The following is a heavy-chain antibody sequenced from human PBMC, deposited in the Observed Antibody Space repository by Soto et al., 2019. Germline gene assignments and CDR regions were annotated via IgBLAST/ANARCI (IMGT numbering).Heavy chain of an antibody. CDR2: VYSSGGT. V-gene: IGHV4-4*07. Sequence: SETLSLTCTVSGGSMSSYYWTWIRQPAGKGLEWIGRVYSSGGTHYDPSLKSRVTISLDTSKNQFSLRLLSVTDADTAVYYCARGQRFSDWFDPWGQGTLVTVSS. CDR3: ARGQRFSDWFDP. D-gene: IGHD3-3*01. J-gene: IGHJ5*02. CDR1: GGSMSSYY.